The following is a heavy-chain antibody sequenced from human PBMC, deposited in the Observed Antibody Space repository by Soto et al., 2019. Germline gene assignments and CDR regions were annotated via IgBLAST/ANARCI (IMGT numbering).Heavy chain of an antibody. CDR1: GGSFSGYY. J-gene: IGHJ6*02. V-gene: IGHV4-34*01. CDR2: INHSGST. Sequence: SETLSLTCAVYGGSFSGYYWSWIRQPPGKGLEWIGEINHSGSTNYNPSLKSRVTISVDTSKNQFSLKLSSVTAADTAVYYCARSGYSYGFNYGMDVWGQGTTVTVSS. CDR3: ARSGYSYGFNYGMDV. D-gene: IGHD5-18*01.